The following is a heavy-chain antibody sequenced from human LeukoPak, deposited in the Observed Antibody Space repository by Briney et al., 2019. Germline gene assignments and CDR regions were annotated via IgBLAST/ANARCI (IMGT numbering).Heavy chain of an antibody. V-gene: IGHV1-8*01. CDR1: GYTFTSYD. Sequence: GASVTVSCKASGYTFTSYDINWVRQAPGQGLEWMGWMNPNSGNTGYAQKFQGRVTMTRNTSISTAYMELSSLRSEDTAVYYCARGDYYGSGSYYNGNWFDPWGQGTLVTVSS. D-gene: IGHD3-10*01. CDR3: ARGDYYGSGSYYNGNWFDP. CDR2: MNPNSGNT. J-gene: IGHJ5*02.